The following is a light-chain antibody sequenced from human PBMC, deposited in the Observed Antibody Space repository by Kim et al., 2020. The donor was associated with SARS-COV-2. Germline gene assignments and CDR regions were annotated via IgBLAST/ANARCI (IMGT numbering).Light chain of an antibody. V-gene: IGKV3-20*01. J-gene: IGKJ2*01. CDR2: GAS. Sequence: LSPGERATLSCRASQSVSSSYLAWYQQKPGQAPRLLIYGASSRATGIPDRFSGSGSGTDFTLTISRLEPEDFAVYYCQQYGSSPYTFGPGTKLEIK. CDR1: QSVSSSY. CDR3: QQYGSSPYT.